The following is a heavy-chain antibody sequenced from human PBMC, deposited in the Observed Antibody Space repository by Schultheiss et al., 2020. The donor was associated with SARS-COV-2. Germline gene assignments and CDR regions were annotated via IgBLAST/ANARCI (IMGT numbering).Heavy chain of an antibody. D-gene: IGHD3-22*01. CDR3: ARWQYYDSSGWPPPY. J-gene: IGHJ4*02. CDR2: ISGSGGST. Sequence: GGSLRLSCAASGFTFDDYAMHWVRQAPGKGLEWVSAISGSGGSTYYADSVKGRFTISRDNAKNSLYLQMNSLRAEDTAVYYCARWQYYDSSGWPPPYWGQGTLVTVSS. CDR1: GFTFDDYA. V-gene: IGHV3-23*01.